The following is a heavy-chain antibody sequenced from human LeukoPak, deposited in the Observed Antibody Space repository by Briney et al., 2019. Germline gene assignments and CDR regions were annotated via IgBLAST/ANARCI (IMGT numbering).Heavy chain of an antibody. Sequence: GSLRLSCAGSGFSFSTYAMTWVRQVPGMGLESVSAISGSGGYTYYADSVKGRFTISRDNSKNTLYLQMNSLRAGDTAIYYCAKAEGKNPTGGRWLDWGQGTLVTVSS. D-gene: IGHD6-19*01. J-gene: IGHJ4*02. CDR2: ISGSGGYT. CDR3: AKAEGKNPTGGRWLD. V-gene: IGHV3-23*01. CDR1: GFSFSTYA.